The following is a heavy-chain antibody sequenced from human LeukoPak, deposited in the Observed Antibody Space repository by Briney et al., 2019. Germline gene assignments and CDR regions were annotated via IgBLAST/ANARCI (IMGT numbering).Heavy chain of an antibody. Sequence: ASVKVSCKASGYTSTGYYIHWVRQAPGQGLEWMGWINPNTGGTNYAQRFQGRVTMTRGTSVSTAYMELSSLTSDDTAVYYCARGVSAPLGRWFDPWGQGTLVTVSS. CDR1: GYTSTGYY. D-gene: IGHD3-16*01. V-gene: IGHV1-2*02. CDR3: ARGVSAPLGRWFDP. J-gene: IGHJ5*02. CDR2: INPNTGGT.